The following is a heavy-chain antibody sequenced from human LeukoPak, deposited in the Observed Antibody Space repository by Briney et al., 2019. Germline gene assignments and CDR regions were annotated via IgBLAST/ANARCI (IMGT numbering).Heavy chain of an antibody. CDR3: ARGSYGDPLDY. V-gene: IGHV4-38-2*02. J-gene: IGHJ4*02. CDR1: GYSISSGYY. CDR2: IYHSGST. Sequence: SETLSLTCTVSGYSISSGYYWGWIRQPPGKGLEWIGSIYHSGSTYYNPSLKSRVAISVDTSKNQFSLKLSSVTAADTAVYYCARGSYGDPLDYWGQGTLVTVSS. D-gene: IGHD4-17*01.